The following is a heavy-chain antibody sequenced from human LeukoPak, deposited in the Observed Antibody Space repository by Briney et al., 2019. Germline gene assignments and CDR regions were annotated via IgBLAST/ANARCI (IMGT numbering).Heavy chain of an antibody. CDR3: ARYCTSTTCILRGFDY. CDR2: IYHTGSA. Sequence: SETLSLTCSVSGYSFTSGHYWGWIRQPPGRGLEWIANIYHTGSAHYNPSLKSRVTISVDTSKNQFSLKLSSVTAADTAVYYCARYCTSTTCILRGFDYWGQGTLVTVSS. CDR1: GYSFTSGHY. D-gene: IGHD2-2*01. J-gene: IGHJ4*02. V-gene: IGHV4-38-2*01.